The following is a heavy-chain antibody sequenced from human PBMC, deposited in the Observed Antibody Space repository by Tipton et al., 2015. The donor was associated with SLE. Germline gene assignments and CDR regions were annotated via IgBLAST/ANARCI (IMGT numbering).Heavy chain of an antibody. CDR2: IYYSGST. V-gene: IGHV4-4*08. CDR3: ARDRGSSWHNWFDP. D-gene: IGHD6-13*01. Sequence: TLSLTCTVSGGSISSYYWSWIRQPPGKGVEWIGYIYYSGSTNYNPSLKSRVTISVDTSKNQFSLKLSSVTAADTAVYYCARDRGSSWHNWFDPWGQGTLVTVPS. CDR1: GGSISSYY. J-gene: IGHJ5*02.